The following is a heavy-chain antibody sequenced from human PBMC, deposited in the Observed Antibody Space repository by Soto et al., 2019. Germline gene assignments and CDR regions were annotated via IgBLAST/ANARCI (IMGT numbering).Heavy chain of an antibody. CDR2: IYYSGRT. CDR1: GGSISDYQ. Sequence: QVQLQESGPGLVKPSETLSLTCSISGGSISDYQWSWIRQPPGKGLELIGYIYYSGRTNYNPSLKSRVPISLDTHTKQFSLRLWSVTAADTAVYYCARMRALGELSPYFDYWGQGALVTVSS. D-gene: IGHD3-16*02. J-gene: IGHJ4*02. CDR3: ARMRALGELSPYFDY. V-gene: IGHV4-59*01.